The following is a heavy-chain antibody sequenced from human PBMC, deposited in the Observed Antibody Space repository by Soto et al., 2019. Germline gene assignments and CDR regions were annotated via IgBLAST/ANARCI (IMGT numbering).Heavy chain of an antibody. D-gene: IGHD3-10*01. Sequence: PSETLSLTCTVSGGSISSGGYYWSWIRQHPGKGLEWIGYIYYSGSTYYNPSLKSRVTISVDTSKNQFSLKLSSVTAADMAVYYCARTSGSYPYYFDYWGQGTLVTVSS. J-gene: IGHJ4*02. CDR3: ARTSGSYPYYFDY. V-gene: IGHV4-31*03. CDR1: GGSISSGGYY. CDR2: IYYSGST.